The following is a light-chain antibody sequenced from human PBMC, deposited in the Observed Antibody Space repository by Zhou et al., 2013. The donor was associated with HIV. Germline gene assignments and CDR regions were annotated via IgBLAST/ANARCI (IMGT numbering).Light chain of an antibody. J-gene: IGKJ4*01. Sequence: EIVLTQSPGTLSLSPGERATLSCRASHTVTSNYLAWYQQKPGQAPRLLIYAASSRATGIPDRFSGSASGTEFTLTISSLQPEDLAVYYCQQYNHWPPLTFGGGTKVEIK. V-gene: IGKV3-20*01. CDR1: HTVTSNY. CDR3: QQYNHWPPLT. CDR2: AAS.